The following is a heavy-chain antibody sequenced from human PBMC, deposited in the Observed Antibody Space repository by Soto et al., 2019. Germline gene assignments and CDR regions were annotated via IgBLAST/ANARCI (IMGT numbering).Heavy chain of an antibody. J-gene: IGHJ3*02. CDR3: AKDPGWHDYIWGSSDAFDI. V-gene: IGHV3-23*01. CDR2: ISGSGGST. D-gene: IGHD3-16*01. CDR1: GFTFSSYA. Sequence: GGSLRLSCAASGFTFSSYAMSWVRQAPGKGLEWVSAISGSGGSTYYADSVKGRFTISRDNSKNTLYLQMNSLRAEDTAVYYCAKDPGWHDYIWGSSDAFDIWGQGTMVTVSS.